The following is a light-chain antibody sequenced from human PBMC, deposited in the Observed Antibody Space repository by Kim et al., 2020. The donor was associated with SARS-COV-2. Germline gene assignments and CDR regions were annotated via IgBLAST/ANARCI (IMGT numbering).Light chain of an antibody. V-gene: IGLV3-9*01. CDR1: NIENKN. Sequence: SYELTQPLSVSVALGQTATIPCGGNNIENKNVHWYHQRPGQAPVLVMYRDKKRPSGIPERLSGSNSGNTATLTISRVEAGDEGDYYCQVWDNRTVVFGG. CDR3: QVWDNRTVV. CDR2: RDK. J-gene: IGLJ2*01.